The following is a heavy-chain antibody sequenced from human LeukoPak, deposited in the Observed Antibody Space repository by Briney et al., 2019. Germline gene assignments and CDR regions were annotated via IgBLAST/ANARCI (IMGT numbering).Heavy chain of an antibody. CDR1: GYTFTDYY. V-gene: IGHV1-2*04. J-gene: IGHJ5*02. Sequence: GASVKVSCKASGYTFTDYYMHWVRQAPGQGLEWMGWINPNSGGTNYAQKFQGWVTMTRDTSISTAYMERSSLKADDTAVYYCARGRYGSGSWGFDPWGQGTLVTVSS. CDR3: ARGRYGSGSWGFDP. CDR2: INPNSGGT. D-gene: IGHD3-10*01.